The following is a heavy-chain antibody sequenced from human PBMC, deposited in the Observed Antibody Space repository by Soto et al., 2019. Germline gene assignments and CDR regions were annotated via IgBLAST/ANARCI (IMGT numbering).Heavy chain of an antibody. J-gene: IGHJ4*02. D-gene: IGHD1-26*01. CDR1: GFTVSSNY. CDR3: AKKCRGSCPFDY. Sequence: PGGSLRLSCAASGFTVSSNYMSWVRQARGKGLEWVSSISGSGDGIAYADSVKGRFTISTDSSKNTLYLQMNNLRADDTAVYFCAKKCRGSCPFDYWGQGTLVTVSS. V-gene: IGHV3-23*01. CDR2: ISGSGDGI.